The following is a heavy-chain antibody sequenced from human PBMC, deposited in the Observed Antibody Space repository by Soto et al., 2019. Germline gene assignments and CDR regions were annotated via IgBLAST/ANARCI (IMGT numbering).Heavy chain of an antibody. CDR1: GFTFSSYG. CDR2: IWYDGSNK. J-gene: IGHJ6*02. D-gene: IGHD3-3*01. V-gene: IGHV3-33*06. CDR3: ANYDFWSGYGMDV. Sequence: GGSLRLSCAASGFTFSSYGMHWVRQAPGKGLEWVAVIWYDGSNKYYADSVKGRFTISRDNSKNTLYLQMNSLGAEDTAVYYCANYDFWSGYGMDVWGQGTTVTVSS.